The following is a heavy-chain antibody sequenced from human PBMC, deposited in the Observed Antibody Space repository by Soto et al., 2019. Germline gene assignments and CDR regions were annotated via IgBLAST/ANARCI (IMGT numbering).Heavy chain of an antibody. CDR3: ARDRFTMVRGVIPDYYYYGMDV. Sequence: QVQLVQSGAEVKKPGSSVKVSCKASGGTFSSYAISWVRQAPGQGLEWMGEIIPIFGTANYAQKFQGRVTITADKSTSTAYMELSSLRSEDTAVYYCARDRFTMVRGVIPDYYYYGMDVWGQGTTVTVSS. CDR1: GGTFSSYA. D-gene: IGHD3-10*01. J-gene: IGHJ6*02. CDR2: IIPIFGTA. V-gene: IGHV1-69*06.